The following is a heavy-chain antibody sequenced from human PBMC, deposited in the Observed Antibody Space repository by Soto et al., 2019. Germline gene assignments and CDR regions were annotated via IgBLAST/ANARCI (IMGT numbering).Heavy chain of an antibody. D-gene: IGHD3-3*01. Sequence: SVKVSCKASGGTFSSYAISWVRQAPGQGLEWMGGIIPIFGTTNYARRFQGRVTITADKSTSTAYMELRSLRSEDTAVYYCARGTRSGRYYYYGLAVWGQGTTVTVPS. J-gene: IGHJ6*02. CDR2: IIPIFGTT. CDR1: GGTFSSYA. CDR3: ARGTRSGRYYYYGLAV. V-gene: IGHV1-69*06.